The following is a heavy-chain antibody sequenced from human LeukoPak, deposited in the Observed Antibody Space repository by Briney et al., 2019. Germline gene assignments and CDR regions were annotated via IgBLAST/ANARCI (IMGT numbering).Heavy chain of an antibody. CDR3: AKDLGGSGSYYTTFDY. D-gene: IGHD3-10*01. CDR1: GFTFSSYA. Sequence: PGGSLRLSCAASGFTFSSYAISWVRQAPGKGLEWVSAISGSGGSTYYADSVKGRFTISRDNSKNTLYLQMNSLRAEDTAVYYCAKDLGGSGSYYTTFDYWGQGTLVTVSS. J-gene: IGHJ4*02. CDR2: ISGSGGST. V-gene: IGHV3-23*01.